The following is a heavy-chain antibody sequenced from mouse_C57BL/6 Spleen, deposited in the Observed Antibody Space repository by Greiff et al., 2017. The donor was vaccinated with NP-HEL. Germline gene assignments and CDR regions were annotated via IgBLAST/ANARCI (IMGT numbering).Heavy chain of an antibody. D-gene: IGHD1-1*01. V-gene: IGHV1-54*01. CDR3: ARGPLYGYAMDY. CDR1: GYAFTNYL. Sequence: VQLQQSGAELVRPGTSVKVSCKASGYAFTNYLIEWVKQRPGQGLEWIGVINPGSGGTNYNEKFKGKATLTADKSSSTAYMQLSSLTSEDSAVYFCARGPLYGYAMDYWGQGTSVTVS. J-gene: IGHJ4*01. CDR2: INPGSGGT.